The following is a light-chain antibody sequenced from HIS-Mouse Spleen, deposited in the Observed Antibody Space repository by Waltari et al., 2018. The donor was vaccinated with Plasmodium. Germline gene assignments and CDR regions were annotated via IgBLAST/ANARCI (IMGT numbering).Light chain of an antibody. CDR2: DDS. CDR1: NIGSTS. J-gene: IGLJ2*01. V-gene: IGLV3-21*02. CDR3: QVWDSSSDHPV. Sequence: SYVLTQPPSVSAAPGQTARITCWGNNIGSTSVHWYQQKPGQAPVLVVYDDSDRPSGIPERFSGSNSGNTATLTISRVEAGDEADYYCQVWDSSSDHPVFGGGTKLTVL.